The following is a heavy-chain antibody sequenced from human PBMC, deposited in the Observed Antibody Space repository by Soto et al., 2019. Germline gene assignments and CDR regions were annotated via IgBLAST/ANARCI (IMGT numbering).Heavy chain of an antibody. CDR3: ASDYGGTTADAFDI. V-gene: IGHV4-34*01. Sequence: PSETLSLTYAVYGGSFSGYYWSWIRQPPGKGLEWIGEINHSGSTNYNPSLKSRVTISVDRSKNQFSLKLSSVTAADTAVYYCASDYGGTTADAFDIWGQGTMVTVSS. CDR1: GGSFSGYY. J-gene: IGHJ3*02. D-gene: IGHD4-17*01. CDR2: INHSGST.